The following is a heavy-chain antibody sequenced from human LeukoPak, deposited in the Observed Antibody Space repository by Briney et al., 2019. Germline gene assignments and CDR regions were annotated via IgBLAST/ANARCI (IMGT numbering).Heavy chain of an antibody. CDR1: GDSISNYN. V-gene: IGHV4-59*01. CDR3: ARARTRGNNWYFDY. D-gene: IGHD1-1*01. CDR2: IYYRGNT. Sequence: SETLSLTCTVSGDSISNYNWNWIRQPPGKGLEWIGYIYYRGNTNYNPSLKSRLTISADTSKSQFSLRVTSVTAADTAMYYCARARTRGNNWYFDYWGQGTVVIASS. J-gene: IGHJ4*02.